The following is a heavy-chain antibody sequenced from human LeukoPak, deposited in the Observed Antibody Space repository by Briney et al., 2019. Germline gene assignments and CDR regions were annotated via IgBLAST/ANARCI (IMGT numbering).Heavy chain of an antibody. CDR1: GFIFDDYG. D-gene: IGHD1-26*01. J-gene: IGHJ4*02. CDR2: INWNGGST. CDR3: ARAHYSGSFGY. V-gene: IGHV3-20*04. Sequence: GGSLRLSCAASGFIFDDYGMSWVRQAPGKGLEWVCGINWNGGSTGYADSVKGRFTISRDNDKNSLYLQMNSLRAEDTALYYCARAHYSGSFGYWGQGTLVTVSS.